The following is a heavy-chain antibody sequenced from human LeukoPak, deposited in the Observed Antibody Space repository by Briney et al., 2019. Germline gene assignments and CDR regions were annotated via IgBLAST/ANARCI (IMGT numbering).Heavy chain of an antibody. J-gene: IGHJ4*02. V-gene: IGHV4-4*07. Sequence: SETLSLTCTVSGGSISTYYWSWIRQPAGKGLEWIGRIYTSGRTNYNPSLKSRVTMSVDTSKSQFSLKLNSVTAADTADYYCARRFSTGPFDYWGQGILVTVSS. CDR1: GGSISTYY. D-gene: IGHD2-2*01. CDR3: ARRFSTGPFDY. CDR2: IYTSGRT.